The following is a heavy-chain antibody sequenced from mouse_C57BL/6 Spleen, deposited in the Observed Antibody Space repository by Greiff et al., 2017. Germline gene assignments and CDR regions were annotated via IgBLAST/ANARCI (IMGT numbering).Heavy chain of an antibody. D-gene: IGHD2-1*01. J-gene: IGHJ2*01. Sequence: QVQLQQPGAELVRPGSSVKLSCKASGYTFTSYWMDWVKQRPGQGLEWIGNIYPSDSETHYNQKFKDKATLTVDKSSSTAYMQLSSLTSEYSAVYDYARYRVDGKLCLDYWGQGTTLTVSA. CDR2: IYPSDSET. CDR1: GYTFTSYW. CDR3: ARYRVDGKLCLDY. V-gene: IGHV1-61*01.